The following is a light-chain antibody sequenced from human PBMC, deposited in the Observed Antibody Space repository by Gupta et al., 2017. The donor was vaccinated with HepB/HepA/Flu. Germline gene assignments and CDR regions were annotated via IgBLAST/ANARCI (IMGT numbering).Light chain of an antibody. Sequence: DIALTQAPSTLSVSPGERATHSCRASQSVSSYLAWYQQKPGQAPRLLIYDASNRATGIPARCSGSGSGTDFTLTIRSLEPEDFAVYYCQQRSNWWTFGQGTKVESK. J-gene: IGKJ1*01. CDR2: DAS. CDR3: QQRSNWWT. CDR1: QSVSSY. V-gene: IGKV3-11*01.